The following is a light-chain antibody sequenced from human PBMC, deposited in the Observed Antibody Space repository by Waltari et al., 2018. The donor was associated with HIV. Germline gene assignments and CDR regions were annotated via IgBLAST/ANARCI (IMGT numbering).Light chain of an antibody. Sequence: DIQMTQSPSSLSASVGDRVTITCQARQDISNYLNWYQQKPGKAPKPLIYDASNLETGVPSRFSVSGSWTEFVFTISSLRSEDIATDYCQQYEELSPLTFGGGTKVEVK. CDR3: QQYEELSPLT. CDR2: DAS. CDR1: QDISNY. V-gene: IGKV1-33*01. J-gene: IGKJ4*01.